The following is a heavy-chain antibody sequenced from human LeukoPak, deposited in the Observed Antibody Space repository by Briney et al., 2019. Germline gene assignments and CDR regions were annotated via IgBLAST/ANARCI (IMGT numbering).Heavy chain of an antibody. CDR1: GYTFTSYG. J-gene: IGHJ1*01. D-gene: IGHD1-26*01. CDR2: ISGYNGHT. Sequence: ASVKVSCKASGYTFTSYGISWVRQAPGQGLEWMGWISGYNGHTNYAQKFQGRVTMTRDMSTGTVYMELSSLRSEDTAVYYCARDMVHSGYFQYWGQGTLVIVSS. CDR3: ARDMVHSGYFQY. V-gene: IGHV1-18*01.